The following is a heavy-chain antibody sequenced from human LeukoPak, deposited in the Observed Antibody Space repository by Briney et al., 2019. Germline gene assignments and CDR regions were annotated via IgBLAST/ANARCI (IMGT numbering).Heavy chain of an antibody. D-gene: IGHD3-10*01. CDR2: IAWNSRSI. CDR1: GFTFEDYA. J-gene: IGHJ3*01. V-gene: IGHV3-9*01. Sequence: GGSLRLSCAASGFTFEDYAMHWVRQGPGKGLEWVSSIAWNSRSIGYADSVKGRFTISRDNAKNSLYLQMNSLRPEDTALYYCARNVARQRDQLLYAFDVWGQGTVVTVSS. CDR3: ARNVARQRDQLLYAFDV.